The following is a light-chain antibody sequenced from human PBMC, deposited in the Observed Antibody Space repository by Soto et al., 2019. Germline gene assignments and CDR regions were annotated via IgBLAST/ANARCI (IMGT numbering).Light chain of an antibody. V-gene: IGLV2-14*03. CDR3: SSFTSSSTLV. CDR1: SSDVGGYNY. Sequence: QSVLPQPASVSGSPGQSITISCTGTSSDVGGYNYISWYQQHPGKAPKLMIYDVSNRPSGVSNRFSGSKSDNTASLTISGLQAEDEADYYCSSFTSSSTLVFGTGTKVTVL. CDR2: DVS. J-gene: IGLJ1*01.